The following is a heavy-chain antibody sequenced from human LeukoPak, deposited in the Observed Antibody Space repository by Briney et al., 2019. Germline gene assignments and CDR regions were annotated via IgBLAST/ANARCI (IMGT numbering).Heavy chain of an antibody. CDR3: ARGKLGMEAFDI. Sequence: PSETLSLTCTVSGGSISSYYWSWIRQPPGKGLEWIGYIYYSGSTNYSPSLKSRVTISVDTSKNQFSLKLSSVTAADTAVYYCARGKLGMEAFDIWGQGTMVTVSS. D-gene: IGHD7-27*01. CDR1: GGSISSYY. V-gene: IGHV4-59*01. J-gene: IGHJ3*02. CDR2: IYYSGST.